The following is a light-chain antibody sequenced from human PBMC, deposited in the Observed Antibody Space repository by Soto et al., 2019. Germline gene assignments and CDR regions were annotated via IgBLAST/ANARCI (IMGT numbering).Light chain of an antibody. V-gene: IGKV1-39*01. CDR2: GAS. CDR3: QQSFNTPRT. CDR1: QSIRTY. J-gene: IGKJ1*01. Sequence: DIQMTQSPSSLSASVGDRVTITCRASQSIRTYVNWYQQKPGKAPKLLIYGASSLQSGVPSRFSGSGSGTDFSLTISSLQPDDFATYYCQQSFNTPRTFGQGTKVEIK.